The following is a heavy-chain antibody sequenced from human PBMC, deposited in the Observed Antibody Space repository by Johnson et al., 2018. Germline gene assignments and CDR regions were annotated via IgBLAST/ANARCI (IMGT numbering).Heavy chain of an antibody. D-gene: IGHD5-18*01. J-gene: IGHJ1*01. V-gene: IGHV3-23*04. CDR3: AKGFGYSYSSGYFQQ. CDR2: ISGYSTNT. Sequence: VQLVESGGGSVQPGGSLRLSCAASGFTFNTYAMAWVRQAPGKGLEWVSGISGYSTNTFHAASVKGRFTISRDNAKNSLSLQLNSLRGDDTALYYCAKGFGYSYSSGYFQQWGQGTLVTVAA. CDR1: GFTFNTYA.